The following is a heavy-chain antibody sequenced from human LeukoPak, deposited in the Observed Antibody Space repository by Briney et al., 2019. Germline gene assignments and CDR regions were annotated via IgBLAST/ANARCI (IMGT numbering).Heavy chain of an antibody. CDR3: ARSDILTGYAFDI. D-gene: IGHD3-9*01. Sequence: SVKVSCKASGGTFSSYATSWVRQAPGQGLEWMGGIIPIFGTANYAQKFQGRVTITADESTSTAYMELGSLRSEDTAVYYCARSDILTGYAFDIWGQGTMVTVSS. V-gene: IGHV1-69*01. J-gene: IGHJ3*02. CDR1: GGTFSSYA. CDR2: IIPIFGTA.